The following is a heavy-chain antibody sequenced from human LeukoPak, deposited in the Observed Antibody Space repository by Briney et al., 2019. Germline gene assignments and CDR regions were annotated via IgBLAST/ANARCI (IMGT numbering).Heavy chain of an antibody. CDR1: GGSISSSSYY. Sequence: SETLSLTCTVSGGSISSSSYYWGWIRQPPGKELEWIGSIYYSGSTYYNPSLKSRVTISVDTSKNQFSLKLSSVTAADTAVYYCARSGRDGYNYQILDYWGQGTLVTVSS. CDR2: IYYSGST. CDR3: ARSGRDGYNYQILDY. D-gene: IGHD5-24*01. V-gene: IGHV4-39*07. J-gene: IGHJ4*02.